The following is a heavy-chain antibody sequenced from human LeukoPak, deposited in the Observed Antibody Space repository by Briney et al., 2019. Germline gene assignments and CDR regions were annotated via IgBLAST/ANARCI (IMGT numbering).Heavy chain of an antibody. V-gene: IGHV3-23*01. Sequence: GGSLRLSCEASGFTFSNYAMSWVRQVPGKGLEWVSTFSNSGGSTFYADSVKGRFTISRDNSKNTLYLQMNSLRAEDTAIYYCAKCDILTDSHCPHLDCWGQGSLVTVSS. CDR2: FSNSGGST. D-gene: IGHD3-9*01. CDR3: AKCDILTDSHCPHLDC. CDR1: GFTFSNYA. J-gene: IGHJ4*02.